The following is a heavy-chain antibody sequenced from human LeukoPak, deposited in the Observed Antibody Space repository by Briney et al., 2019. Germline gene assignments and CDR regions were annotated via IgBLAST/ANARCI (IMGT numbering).Heavy chain of an antibody. CDR3: ARDSGSYHWFDP. CDR2: IFYSGDT. D-gene: IGHD1-26*01. Sequence: SETLSLTCYVSGGSITNCYWGWIRQPPGKGLEWIGFIFYSGDTNYNPSLKSRVTISADTSKNQFSLKLSSVTAADTAVYYCARDSGSYHWFDPWGQGTLVTVSS. J-gene: IGHJ5*02. CDR1: GGSITNCY. V-gene: IGHV4-59*01.